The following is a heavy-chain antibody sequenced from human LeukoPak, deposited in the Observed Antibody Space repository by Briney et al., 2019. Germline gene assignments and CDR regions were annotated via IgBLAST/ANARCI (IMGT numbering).Heavy chain of an antibody. CDR1: GYTFTGYY. V-gene: IGHV1-2*04. CDR3: ARDGVGDAFDI. D-gene: IGHD3-10*01. CDR2: INPSSGGT. Sequence: ASVKVSCKASGYTFTGYYMHWVRQAPGQGLEWMGWINPSSGGTNYAQKFQGWVTMTRDTSISTAYMELSRLRSDDTAVYYCARDGVGDAFDIWGQGTMVTVSS. J-gene: IGHJ3*02.